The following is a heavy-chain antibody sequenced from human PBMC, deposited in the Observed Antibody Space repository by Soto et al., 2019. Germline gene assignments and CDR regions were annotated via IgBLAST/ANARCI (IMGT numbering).Heavy chain of an antibody. Sequence: GGSLRLSCAGSGFTFSSYAMTWVRQAPGKGLEWVSAISGSGDNTYCADSVKGRFTISRDNSKNTLYLQMNSLRAEDTAVYYCAKYTIAATNTFFDYWGQGTLVTVSS. CDR2: ISGSGDNT. CDR1: GFTFSSYA. CDR3: AKYTIAATNTFFDY. V-gene: IGHV3-23*01. J-gene: IGHJ4*02. D-gene: IGHD6-13*01.